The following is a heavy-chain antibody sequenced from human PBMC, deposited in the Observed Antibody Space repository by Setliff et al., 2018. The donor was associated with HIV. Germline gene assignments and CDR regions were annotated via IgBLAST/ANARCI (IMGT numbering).Heavy chain of an antibody. V-gene: IGHV3-7*01. CDR2: IRQDGSEK. Sequence: GSLRLSCAASGFTFSTYWMNWVRQAPGKGLEWVANIRQDGSEKYYVDSVKGRFTISRDNAKNSLYLQMNSLRAEDTAVYYCATQPPAALSYYYYYMDVWGKGTTVTVSS. D-gene: IGHD2-2*01. J-gene: IGHJ6*03. CDR3: ATQPPAALSYYYYYMDV. CDR1: GFTFSTYW.